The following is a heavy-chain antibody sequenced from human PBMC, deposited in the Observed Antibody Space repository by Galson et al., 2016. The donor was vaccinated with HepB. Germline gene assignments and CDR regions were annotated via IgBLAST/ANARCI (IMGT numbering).Heavy chain of an antibody. D-gene: IGHD6-13*01. V-gene: IGHV4-34*01. J-gene: IGHJ3*02. CDR1: GGPFSGYY. Sequence: SETLSLTCGVSGGPFSGYYWSWIRQPPGKGLEWIAEINQSGSTDYNPSLKSRVAISVDTSKNRFSLKMRSVTAADTAMYYCARRPSIAAAATRARAFDIWGQGTMVTVSS. CDR2: INQSGST. CDR3: ARRPSIAAAATRARAFDI.